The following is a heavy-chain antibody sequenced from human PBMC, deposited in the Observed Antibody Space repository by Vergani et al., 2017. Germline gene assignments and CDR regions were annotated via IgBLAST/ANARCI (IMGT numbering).Heavy chain of an antibody. D-gene: IGHD7-27*01. J-gene: IGHJ4*02. CDR1: GFTFSSYS. Sequence: EVQLVESGGGLVQPGGSLRLSCAASGFTFSSYSMNWVRQAPGKGLEWVSYISSGSSTIYYAYSVKGRITISRDNAKNSVYLQMNSLRAEDTAVYYCARAPHLPLTGVDYWGQGTLVTVSS. V-gene: IGHV3-48*01. CDR3: ARAPHLPLTGVDY. CDR2: ISSGSSTI.